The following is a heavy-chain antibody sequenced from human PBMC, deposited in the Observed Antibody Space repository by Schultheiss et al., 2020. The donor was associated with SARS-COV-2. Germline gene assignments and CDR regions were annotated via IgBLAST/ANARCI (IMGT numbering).Heavy chain of an antibody. D-gene: IGHD4-23*01. Sequence: GGSLRLSCAASGFTFSSYEMNWVRQAPGKGLVWVSNIEGDGRTTTYADSVKGRFTISRDNAKNSLYLQMNSLRAEDTAVYYCARRTVALGMDVWGQGTTVTVSS. CDR3: ARRTVALGMDV. CDR2: IEGDGRTT. J-gene: IGHJ6*02. V-gene: IGHV3-48*03. CDR1: GFTFSSYE.